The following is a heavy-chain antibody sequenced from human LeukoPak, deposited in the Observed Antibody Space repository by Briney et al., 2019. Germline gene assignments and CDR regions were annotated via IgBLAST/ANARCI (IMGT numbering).Heavy chain of an antibody. D-gene: IGHD6-13*01. V-gene: IGHV3-48*04. Sequence: GGSLRLSCAASGFTFSNYAMSWVRQAAGKGLEWVSYISSGSSTKYYADSVKGRFTISRDNAKSSLYLQMDSLRVEDTAIYYCARDRSSTWPFDYWGQGTQVTVSS. CDR2: ISSGSSTK. CDR3: ARDRSSTWPFDY. CDR1: GFTFSNYA. J-gene: IGHJ4*02.